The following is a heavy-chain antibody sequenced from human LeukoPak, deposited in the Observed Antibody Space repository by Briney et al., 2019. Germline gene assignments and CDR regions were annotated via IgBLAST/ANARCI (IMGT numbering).Heavy chain of an antibody. CDR1: GFTFSNYA. CDR2: ISSGGTTI. Sequence: PGGSLRLSCAASGFTFSNYALNWVRQAPGKGLEWVSYISSGGTTIYYADSVKGRFTFSRDNAKNSLYLQMNSLRAGDTAVYYCARSGSSWYYFDYWGQGTLVTVSS. CDR3: ARSGSSWYYFDY. J-gene: IGHJ4*02. D-gene: IGHD6-13*01. V-gene: IGHV3-48*03.